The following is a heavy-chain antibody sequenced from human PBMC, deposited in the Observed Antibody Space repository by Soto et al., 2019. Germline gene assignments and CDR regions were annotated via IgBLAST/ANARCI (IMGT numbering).Heavy chain of an antibody. CDR3: ARGPSTMIVVYYFDY. CDR2: ISYDGSNK. V-gene: IGHV3-30*04. Sequence: GGSLRPSCAASGLTFSSYAMHWVRQAPGKGLEWVAVISYDGSNKYYADSVKGRFTISRDNSKNTLCLQMNSMRAEDTAVYYCARGPSTMIVVYYFDYWGQGTMVTVSS. D-gene: IGHD3-22*01. CDR1: GLTFSSYA. J-gene: IGHJ4*02.